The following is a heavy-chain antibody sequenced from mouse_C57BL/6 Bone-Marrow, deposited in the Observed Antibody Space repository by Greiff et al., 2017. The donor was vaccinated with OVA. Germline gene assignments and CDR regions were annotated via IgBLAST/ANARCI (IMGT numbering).Heavy chain of an antibody. D-gene: IGHD4-1*01. J-gene: IGHJ3*01. CDR3: ARREEELGRGGFAY. V-gene: IGHV8-12*01. CDR1: GFSLSTSGMG. CDR2: IYWDDDK. Sequence: ESGPGILQSSQTLSLTCSFSGFSLSTSGMGVSWIRQPSGKGLEWLAHIYWDDDKRYNPSLKSRLTISKDTSRNQVFLKITSVDTADTATYYCARREEELGRGGFAYWGQGTLVTVSA.